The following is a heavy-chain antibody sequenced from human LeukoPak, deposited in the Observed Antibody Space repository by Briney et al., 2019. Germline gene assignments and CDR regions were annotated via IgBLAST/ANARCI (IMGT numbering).Heavy chain of an antibody. J-gene: IGHJ4*02. CDR1: GYTFTSYY. D-gene: IGHD3-22*01. CDR2: INPSGGST. Sequence: GASVKVSCKASGYTFTSYYMHWVRQAPGQGLEWMGIINPSGGSTSYAQKFQGRVTMTRDTSISTAYMELSSLISEDTAVYYCERGRSLDSSSYREDYWGQGTLVTVSS. V-gene: IGHV1-46*01. CDR3: ERGRSLDSSSYREDY.